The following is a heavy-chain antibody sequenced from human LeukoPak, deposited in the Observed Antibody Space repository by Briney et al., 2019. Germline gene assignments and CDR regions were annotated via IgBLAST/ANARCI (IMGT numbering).Heavy chain of an antibody. CDR2: MNPNSGNT. V-gene: IGHV1-8*03. Sequence: ASVKVSCKASGGTFSRNDISWVRQAPGQGLEWMGWMNPNSGNTGYAQKFQGRVTITRNTSISTAYMELSSLRSEDTAVYYCTTDSNWGQGTLVTVSS. D-gene: IGHD4-11*01. CDR3: TTDSN. CDR1: GGTFSRND. J-gene: IGHJ4*02.